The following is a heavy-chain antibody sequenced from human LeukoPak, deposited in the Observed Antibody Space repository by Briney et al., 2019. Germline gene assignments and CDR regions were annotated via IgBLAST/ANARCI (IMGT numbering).Heavy chain of an antibody. J-gene: IGHJ5*02. Sequence: PSETLSLTCAVYGGSFSGYYWSWIRQPPGKGLEWIGEINHSGSTNYNPSLKSRVTISVDTSKNQFSLKLSSVTAAVTAVYYCARVGHIVVVVAATRWNWFDPWGQGTLVTVSS. V-gene: IGHV4-34*01. CDR3: ARVGHIVVVVAATRWNWFDP. CDR1: GGSFSGYY. D-gene: IGHD2-15*01. CDR2: INHSGST.